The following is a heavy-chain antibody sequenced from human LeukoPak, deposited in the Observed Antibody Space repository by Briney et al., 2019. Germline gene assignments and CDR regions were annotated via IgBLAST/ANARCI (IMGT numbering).Heavy chain of an antibody. Sequence: SETLSLTCTVSGGSMSNSSYYWGWIRQPPGKGLEWPGSIYYTGCTYYNPSFKRQLTISVDTSKNQFSLKVISVTAADTAVYYCARFLAGTRHFHFYYYMDVWGKGTTVTISS. CDR3: ARFLAGTRHFHFYYYMDV. J-gene: IGHJ6*03. D-gene: IGHD3-9*01. V-gene: IGHV4-39*01. CDR1: GGSMSNSSYY. CDR2: IYYTGCT.